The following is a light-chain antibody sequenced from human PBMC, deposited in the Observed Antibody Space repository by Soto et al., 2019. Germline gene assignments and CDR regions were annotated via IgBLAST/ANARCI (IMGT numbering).Light chain of an antibody. J-gene: IGKJ4*01. Sequence: EIVLTQSPGTLSLSPGDTATLSCRASQSVGSSYLAWYQQKPGQAPRLLIYGTSSRATGIPDRFSGSGSGTDFTLTISRLEPEEFAVYYCQQYGSSPLTFGGGTKVEIK. CDR3: QQYGSSPLT. CDR2: GTS. V-gene: IGKV3-20*01. CDR1: QSVGSSY.